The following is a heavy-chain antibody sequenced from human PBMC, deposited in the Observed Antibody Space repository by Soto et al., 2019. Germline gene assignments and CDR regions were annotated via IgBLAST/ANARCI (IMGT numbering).Heavy chain of an antibody. D-gene: IGHD6-19*01. J-gene: IGHJ4*02. CDR3: TKGAWLDY. Sequence: EVQVLESGGGLVQPGGSLRLSCEVSGFSFSTFDMSWVRQAPGKGLEWVSVILGSDGSTHYADAVKGRFTISRDNSKNTLYLQVNSLRAEDTAIYYCTKGAWLDYWGQGTLVTVSS. CDR1: GFSFSTFD. CDR2: ILGSDGST. V-gene: IGHV3-23*01.